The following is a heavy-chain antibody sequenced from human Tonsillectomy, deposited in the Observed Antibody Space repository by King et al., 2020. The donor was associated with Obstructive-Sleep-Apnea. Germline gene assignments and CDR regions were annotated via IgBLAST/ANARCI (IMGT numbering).Heavy chain of an antibody. CDR2: IYSDGSNT. Sequence: EVQLVESGGGLVQPGGSLRLSCAASGFTFSSYWMHWVRQAPGKGLVWVSRIYSDGSNTSYADSVKGRFTISRDNAKNTLYLQMNSLRAEDTAVYYCARGLMVRGVIIGYWGQGTLVTVSS. CDR1: GFTFSSYW. V-gene: IGHV3-74*01. D-gene: IGHD3-10*01. CDR3: ARGLMVRGVIIGY. J-gene: IGHJ4*02.